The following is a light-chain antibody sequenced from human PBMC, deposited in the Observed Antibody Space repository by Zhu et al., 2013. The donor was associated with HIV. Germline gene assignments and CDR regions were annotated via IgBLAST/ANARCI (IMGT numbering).Light chain of an antibody. V-gene: IGKV3-20*01. CDR3: QQYVNSPLYT. CDR2: SAS. CDR1: QTISNNY. J-gene: IGKJ2*01. Sequence: EIVLTQSPGTLSLSPGERATLSCRASQTISNNYLAWYQQKPGQAPRLLIYSASGRATGIPDRFSGSGSGTDFTLSISRLEPDDFAVYYCQQYVNSPLYTFGQGTRLEIK.